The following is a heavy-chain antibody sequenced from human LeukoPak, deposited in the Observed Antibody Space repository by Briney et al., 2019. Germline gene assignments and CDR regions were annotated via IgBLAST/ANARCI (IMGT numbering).Heavy chain of an antibody. CDR1: GGSITSSNW. Sequence: SGTLSLTCAVSGGSITSSNWWSWVRQPPGKGLEWIGEIYYTGNTNYNPSLKSRVTISVDKSNNQFSLNLSSVTAADTAVYYCARAVPATIHYDAFDIWGQGTMVTVSS. CDR2: IYYTGNT. J-gene: IGHJ3*02. V-gene: IGHV4-4*02. CDR3: ARAVPATIHYDAFDI. D-gene: IGHD2-2*01.